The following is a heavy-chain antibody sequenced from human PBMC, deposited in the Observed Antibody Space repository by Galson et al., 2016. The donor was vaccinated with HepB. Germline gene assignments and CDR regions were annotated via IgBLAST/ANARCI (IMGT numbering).Heavy chain of an antibody. CDR3: ATTSLYHWNEYGVDF. Sequence: SETLSLTCAVYGGSFSGYYWSWIRQPPGKGLEWVGEINHSGATNYNPSLKSRVTKSVDTSRNHFSLKLSSVTAADTAVYYCATTSLYHWNEYGVDFWGQGTLVTVSS. CDR1: GGSFSGYY. V-gene: IGHV4-34*01. J-gene: IGHJ4*02. CDR2: INHSGAT. D-gene: IGHD3-16*02.